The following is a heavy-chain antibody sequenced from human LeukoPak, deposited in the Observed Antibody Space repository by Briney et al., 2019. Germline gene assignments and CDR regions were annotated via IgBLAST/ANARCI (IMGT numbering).Heavy chain of an antibody. V-gene: IGHV1-69*13. J-gene: IGHJ5*02. CDR3: ASAPRYSSSWPNNWFDP. Sequence: GASVKVSCKASGGTFSSYAISWVRQAPGQGLEWMGGIIPIFGTANYAQKFQGRVMITADESTSTAYMELSSLRSEDTAVYFCASAPRYSSSWPNNWFDPWGQGTLVTVSS. CDR2: IIPIFGTA. D-gene: IGHD6-13*01. CDR1: GGTFSSYA.